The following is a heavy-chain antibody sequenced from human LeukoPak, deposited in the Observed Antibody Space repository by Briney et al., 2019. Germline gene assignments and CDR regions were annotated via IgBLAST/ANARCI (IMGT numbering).Heavy chain of an antibody. V-gene: IGHV1-18*01. CDR3: ARVPSDYGDYVEAYFDY. CDR2: ISAYNGNT. Sequence: ASVKVSCKASGYTFTSYGISWVRQAPGQGLEWMGWISAYNGNTNYAQKLQGRVTMTTDTSTSTAYMELRSLRSDDTAVYYCARVPSDYGDYVEAYFDYWGQGTLVTVSS. J-gene: IGHJ4*02. D-gene: IGHD4-17*01. CDR1: GYTFTSYG.